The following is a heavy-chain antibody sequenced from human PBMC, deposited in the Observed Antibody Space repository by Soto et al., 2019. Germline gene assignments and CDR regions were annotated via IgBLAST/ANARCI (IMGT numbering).Heavy chain of an antibody. CDR3: ARGGSSSDNGIDV. J-gene: IGHJ6*02. Sequence: EVQLVESGGGLVQPGGSLRLSCAASGFTFSTYSMNWVRQAPGMGLEWVSYISSRSYTIYYVDSVKGRFTISRDNAKNSLYLQMNSLRDEDTAVYYCARGGSSSDNGIDVWGQGTTVTVSS. CDR2: ISSRSYTI. CDR1: GFTFSTYS. D-gene: IGHD6-6*01. V-gene: IGHV3-48*02.